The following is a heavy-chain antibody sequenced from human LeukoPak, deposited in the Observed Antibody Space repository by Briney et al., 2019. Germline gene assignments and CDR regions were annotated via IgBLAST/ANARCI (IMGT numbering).Heavy chain of an antibody. Sequence: GASVKVSCKASGYTFTSYYMHWVRQAPGQGLEWMGILNPRGGGTIYTQKFQGRVTITRDMSTSTVYMELSSLRSEDTAVYYCARALYSSSWYVLNYWGQGTLVTVSS. CDR1: GYTFTSYY. V-gene: IGHV1-46*01. CDR3: ARALYSSSWYVLNY. CDR2: LNPRGGGT. D-gene: IGHD6-13*01. J-gene: IGHJ4*02.